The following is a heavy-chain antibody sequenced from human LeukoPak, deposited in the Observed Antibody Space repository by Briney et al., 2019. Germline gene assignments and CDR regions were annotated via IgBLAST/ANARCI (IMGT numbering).Heavy chain of an antibody. J-gene: IGHJ4*02. Sequence: ASVKVSCKASGYTFTGYHMHWVRQAPGQGLEWMGWINPNSGGTNYAQKFQGRVTMTRDTSISTAYMELSRLRSDDTAVYYCASRAIREIIPYFDYWGQGALVTVSS. CDR3: ASRAIREIIPYFDY. V-gene: IGHV1-2*02. CDR2: INPNSGGT. CDR1: GYTFTGYH. D-gene: IGHD3-3*01.